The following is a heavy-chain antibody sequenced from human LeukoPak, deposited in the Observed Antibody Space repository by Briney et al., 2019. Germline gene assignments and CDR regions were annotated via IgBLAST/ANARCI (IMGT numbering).Heavy chain of an antibody. CDR2: IKQDGSEK. V-gene: IGHV3-7*01. CDR1: GFTFSSYW. CDR3: ASFGVALGGWFDP. Sequence: GGSLRLSCAAPGFTFSSYWMSWVRQAPGKGLEWVANIKQDGSEKYYVDSVKGRFTISRDNAKNSLYLQMNSLRAEDTAVYYCASFGVALGGWFDPWGQGTLVTVSS. J-gene: IGHJ5*02. D-gene: IGHD3-3*01.